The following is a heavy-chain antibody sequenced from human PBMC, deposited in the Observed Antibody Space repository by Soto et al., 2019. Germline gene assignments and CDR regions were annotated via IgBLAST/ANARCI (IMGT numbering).Heavy chain of an antibody. D-gene: IGHD3-3*01. J-gene: IGHJ4*02. V-gene: IGHV3-23*01. Sequence: LRLSCAASGFTFSSYAMSWVRQAPGKGLEWVSAISGSGGSTYYADSVQGRFTISRDNSKNTLYLQMNSLRAEDTAVYYCAKAYDFWSGYCDYWGQGPLVTVSS. CDR2: ISGSGGST. CDR3: AKAYDFWSGYCDY. CDR1: GFTFSSYA.